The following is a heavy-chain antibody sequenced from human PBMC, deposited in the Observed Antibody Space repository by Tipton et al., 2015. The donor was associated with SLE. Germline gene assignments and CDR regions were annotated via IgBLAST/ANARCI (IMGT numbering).Heavy chain of an antibody. CDR3: ARSQQLSYMDV. J-gene: IGHJ6*03. Sequence: TLSLTCTVSGGPLSSCYWSWIRQPPGKGLEWIGYIYYSGSTNYNPSLKSRVTISVDTSKNQFSLKLSSVTAADTAVYYCARSQQLSYMDVWGKGTTVTVSS. CDR1: GGPLSSCY. CDR2: IYYSGST. D-gene: IGHD6-13*01. V-gene: IGHV4-59*01.